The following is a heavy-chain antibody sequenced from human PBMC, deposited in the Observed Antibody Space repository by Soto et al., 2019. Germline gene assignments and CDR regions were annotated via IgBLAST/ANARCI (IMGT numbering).Heavy chain of an antibody. CDR3: ATIKLGSNRLDY. V-gene: IGHV4-30-4*01. CDR1: GGSISSGDYY. J-gene: IGHJ4*02. D-gene: IGHD3-10*01. CDR2: IYYSGST. Sequence: QVQLQESGPGLVKPSQTLSLTCTVSGGSISSGDYYWSWIRQPPGKGLEWIGYIYYSGSTYYNPSLKSRVTISVDTSKSHFPLKLSSVTAADTAVYYCATIKLGSNRLDYWGQGTLVTVSS.